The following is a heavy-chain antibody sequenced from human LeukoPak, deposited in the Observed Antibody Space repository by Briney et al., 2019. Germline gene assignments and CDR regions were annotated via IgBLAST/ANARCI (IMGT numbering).Heavy chain of an antibody. Sequence: GGSLRLSCAASGFTFSSYSMNWVRQAPGKGLEWVSSISSSAYIYYADSVKGRVAISRDNTKNSLYLQMNSLIAEDTAGYYCARVEEAAAFNPWGQGTLVTVSS. J-gene: IGHJ5*02. D-gene: IGHD6-13*01. CDR2: ISSSAYI. CDR3: ARVEEAAAFNP. CDR1: GFTFSSYS. V-gene: IGHV3-21*01.